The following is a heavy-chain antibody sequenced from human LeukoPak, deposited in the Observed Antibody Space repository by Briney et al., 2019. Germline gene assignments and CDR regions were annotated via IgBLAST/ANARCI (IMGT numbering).Heavy chain of an antibody. J-gene: IGHJ3*02. CDR1: GFTFSDYA. Sequence: GGSLRLSCQVSGFTFSDYAMNWVRQSPGKGLEWVSSISSSARSAVYGDSVRGRFTVSRVNAENTLYLQMNNLRVDDTAIYYCAKDQRSGEYDYGWGPFDIWGQGTVVTVSS. V-gene: IGHV3-23*01. CDR2: ISSSARSA. D-gene: IGHD3-10*01. CDR3: AKDQRSGEYDYGWGPFDI.